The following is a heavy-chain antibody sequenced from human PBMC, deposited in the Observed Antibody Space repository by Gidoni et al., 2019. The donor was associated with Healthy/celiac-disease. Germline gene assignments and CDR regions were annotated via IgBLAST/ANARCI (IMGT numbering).Heavy chain of an antibody. D-gene: IGHD2-21*01. J-gene: IGHJ4*02. CDR2: MSSSSSTI. Sequence: EVQLVESGGGLVLPGGSLRLSCAASGFTFSSYSMNWVRPAPGKGLEWVSYMSSSSSTIYYADSGKGRFTISRDNSKNSMYLQMNSLRGEDTAVYDCASGLWSGSASPFDYWGQGTLVTVSS. V-gene: IGHV3-48*01. CDR3: ASGLWSGSASPFDY. CDR1: GFTFSSYS.